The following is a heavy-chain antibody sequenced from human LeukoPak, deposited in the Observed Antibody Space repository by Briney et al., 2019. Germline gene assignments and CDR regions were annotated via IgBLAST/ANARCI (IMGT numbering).Heavy chain of an antibody. CDR3: AREHTPYGSGCTAAY. Sequence: GGSLRLSCAASGFTFSSYGLNWVRQAPGEGLEWVSYVSPSSTTIYYADSVKGRFTISRDNAKNSLYLQMNSLRAEDTAVYYCAREHTPYGSGCTAAYWGQEPWSPSPQ. CDR1: GFTFSSYG. V-gene: IGHV3-48*01. J-gene: IGHJ4*01. CDR2: VSPSSTTI. D-gene: IGHD6-19*01.